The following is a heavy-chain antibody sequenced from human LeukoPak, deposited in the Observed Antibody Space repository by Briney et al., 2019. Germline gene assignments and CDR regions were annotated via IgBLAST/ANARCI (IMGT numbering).Heavy chain of an antibody. D-gene: IGHD1-26*01. J-gene: IGHJ6*02. CDR2: IDPSDSYT. CDR1: GYSFTSYW. V-gene: IGHV5-10-1*01. Sequence: GESLKISCKGSGYSFTSYWISWVRQMPGKGLEWMGRIDPSDSYTKYSPSFQGHVTISGDESISTAYLRWCSLKASDTAMYYCARHFLGELPDMDVWGQGTTVTVSS. CDR3: ARHFLGELPDMDV.